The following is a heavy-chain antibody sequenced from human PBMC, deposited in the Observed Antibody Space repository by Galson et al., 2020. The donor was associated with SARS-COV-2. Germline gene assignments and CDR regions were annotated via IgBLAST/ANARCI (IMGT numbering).Heavy chain of an antibody. CDR3: AREGDCTNGVCYGMDV. CDR2: IWYDGSNK. V-gene: IGHV3-33*01. D-gene: IGHD2-8*01. Sequence: TGGSLRLSCAASGFTFSSYGMPWVRQAPGTGLEWVAFIWYDGSNKYYADSVKGRFTISRDNSKNTLYLQMTSLRAEDTAVYYCAREGDCTNGVCYGMDVWGQGTTVTVSS. CDR1: GFTFSSYG. J-gene: IGHJ6*02.